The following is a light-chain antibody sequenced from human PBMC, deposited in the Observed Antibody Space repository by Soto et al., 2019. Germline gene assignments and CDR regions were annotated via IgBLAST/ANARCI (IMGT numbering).Light chain of an antibody. Sequence: DIQMTQSPSSLSASVGDRVTITCRASQSISSYINWDQQKPAKAPKLLIYAASSLQSGVPSRFSGSGSGTDFTLTISSLQPEDFATYYCQQSYSTLPLTFGGGTKVEIK. V-gene: IGKV1-39*01. CDR1: QSISSY. J-gene: IGKJ4*01. CDR3: QQSYSTLPLT. CDR2: AAS.